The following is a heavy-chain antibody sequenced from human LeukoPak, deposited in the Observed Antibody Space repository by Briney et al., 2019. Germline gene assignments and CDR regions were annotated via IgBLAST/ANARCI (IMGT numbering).Heavy chain of an antibody. J-gene: IGHJ4*02. CDR2: ISGSGGST. CDR3: AKDGDSSGYYYFGLSFFDY. V-gene: IGHV3-23*01. D-gene: IGHD3-22*01. CDR1: GFTFDDYA. Sequence: GGSLRLSCAASGFTFDDYAMSWVRQAPGKGLEWVSAISGSGGSTYYADSVKGRFTISRDNSKNTLYLQMNSLRAEDTAVYYCAKDGDSSGYYYFGLSFFDYWGQGTLVTVSS.